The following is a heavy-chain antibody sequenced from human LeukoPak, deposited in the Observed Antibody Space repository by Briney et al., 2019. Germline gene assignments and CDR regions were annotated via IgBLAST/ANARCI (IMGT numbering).Heavy chain of an antibody. J-gene: IGHJ4*02. CDR2: LDASGAPT. CDR1: GFTFRSYA. Sequence: GGSLRLSCAASGFTFRSYAVSWVRQAPGEGLEWVSSLDASGAPTYYVDSVKGRFTISRDNSKNSLYLQMNSLRAEDTAIYYCARDRGLGQWLDYWGQGTLVTVSS. D-gene: IGHD6-19*01. CDR3: ARDRGLGQWLDY. V-gene: IGHV3-23*01.